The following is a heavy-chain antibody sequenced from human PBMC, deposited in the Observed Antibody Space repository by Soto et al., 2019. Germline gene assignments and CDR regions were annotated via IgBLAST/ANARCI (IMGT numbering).Heavy chain of an antibody. CDR3: ARAVGRDGSSWYRGAYDS. J-gene: IGHJ4*02. CDR1: GYTFTAYY. Sequence: QVRLPQSGAEVQTSGASVRVSCKASGYTFTAYYIYWVRLGPGQGLERMGRINPHTGGTDDAQNFQNWVTLTREPSITTAYMALTSMKIEDTAVYYCARAVGRDGSSWYRGAYDSWGQGTLVTASS. CDR2: INPHTGGT. V-gene: IGHV1-2*04. D-gene: IGHD6-13*01.